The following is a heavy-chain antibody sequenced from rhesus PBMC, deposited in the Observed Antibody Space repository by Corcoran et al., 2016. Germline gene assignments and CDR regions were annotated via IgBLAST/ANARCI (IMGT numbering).Heavy chain of an antibody. CDR2: NGGMRGST. CDR1: GGSISGYY. CDR3: ARKTYCSGIYCYYSGLDS. Sequence: QVQLQESGPGLVKPSETLSLTCAVSGGSISGYYWNWIRQPPGKGLEWIGYNGGMRGSTHYNPCLKRRVTMSTDTSKSQFSLKLSSVTAADTAVYYCARKTYCSGIYCYYSGLDSGGQGVVVTVSS. D-gene: IGHD2-27*01. J-gene: IGHJ6*01. V-gene: IGHV4-165*02.